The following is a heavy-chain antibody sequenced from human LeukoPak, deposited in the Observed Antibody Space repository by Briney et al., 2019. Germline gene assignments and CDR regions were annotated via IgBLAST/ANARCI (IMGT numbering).Heavy chain of an antibody. D-gene: IGHD3-3*01. CDR3: ARGDPPYDFWSGYYMSGNWFDP. Sequence: SETLSLTCTVSGGSISSGSYYWSWIRQPAGKGLEWIGRIYTSGSTNYNPSLKSRVTISVDTSKNQFSLKLSSVTAADTAVYYGARGDPPYDFWSGYYMSGNWFDPWGQGTLVTVSS. CDR1: GGSISSGSYY. CDR2: IYTSGST. V-gene: IGHV4-61*02. J-gene: IGHJ5*02.